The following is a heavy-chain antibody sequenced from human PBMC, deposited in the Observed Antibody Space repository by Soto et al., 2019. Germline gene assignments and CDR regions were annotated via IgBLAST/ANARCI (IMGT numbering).Heavy chain of an antibody. V-gene: IGHV1-2*02. CDR3: ARVDYYDSSGYF. CDR2: INPNSGGT. J-gene: IGHJ4*02. Sequence: GASVKVSCKASGYTFTGYYMHWVRQAPGQGLEWMGWINPNSGGTNYAQKFQGRVTMTRDTSISTACMELSRLRSDDTAVYYCARVDYYDSSGYFWGQGTLVTVSS. D-gene: IGHD3-22*01. CDR1: GYTFTGYY.